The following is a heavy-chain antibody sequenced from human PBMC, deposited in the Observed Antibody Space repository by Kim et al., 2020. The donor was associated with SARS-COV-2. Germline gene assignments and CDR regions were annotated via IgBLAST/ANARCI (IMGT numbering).Heavy chain of an antibody. CDR3: AKDMGRSSGWSRGAFDI. Sequence: GGSLRLSCAASGFTFDDYAMHWVRQAPGKGLEWVSGISWNSGSIGYADSVKGRFTISRDNAKNSLYLQMNSLSAEDTALYYCAKDMGRSSGWSRGAFDIWGQGTMVTVSS. CDR2: ISWNSGSI. D-gene: IGHD6-19*01. V-gene: IGHV3-9*01. J-gene: IGHJ3*02. CDR1: GFTFDDYA.